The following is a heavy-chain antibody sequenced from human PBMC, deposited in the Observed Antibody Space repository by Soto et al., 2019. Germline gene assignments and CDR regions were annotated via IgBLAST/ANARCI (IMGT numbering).Heavy chain of an antibody. D-gene: IGHD1-1*01. V-gene: IGHV1-3*04. CDR1: GYTFTDCS. CDR2: INTGHGNT. Sequence: QVQLVQYGAEVKKPGASVKVSCTASGYTFTDCSIHWVRQAPGQGLEWMGWINTGHGNTQYSLKFQDRVTITRDSSATTAYMELSSLTSEDTAVYYCARAPWRATVSYWYFDVWGRGTLVTVSS. J-gene: IGHJ2*01. CDR3: ARAPWRATVSYWYFDV.